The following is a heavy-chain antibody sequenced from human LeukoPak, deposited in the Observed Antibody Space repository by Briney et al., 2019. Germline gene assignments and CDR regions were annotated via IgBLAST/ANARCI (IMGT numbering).Heavy chain of an antibody. CDR1: GGSISSGSYY. V-gene: IGHV4-61*02. CDR2: IYTSGST. CDR3: ARRDIVVVPAAYNWFDP. Sequence: SETLSLTCTVSGGSISSGSYYGSWIRQPAGKGLEWIGRIYTSGSTNYNPSLKSRVTISVDTSKNQFSLKLSYVTAAGTAVYYCARRDIVVVPAAYNWFDPWGQGTLVTVSS. J-gene: IGHJ5*02. D-gene: IGHD2-2*01.